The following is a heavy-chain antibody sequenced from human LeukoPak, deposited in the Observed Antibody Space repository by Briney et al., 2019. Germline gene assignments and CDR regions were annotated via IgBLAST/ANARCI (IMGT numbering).Heavy chain of an antibody. D-gene: IGHD1-26*01. CDR3: ARERTGCYLYYYYYGMDV. CDR2: INPNSGGT. Sequence: ASVKVSCKASGYTFTGYYMHWVRQAPGQGLEWMGWINPNSGGTNYAQKFQGWVTMTRDTSISTAYMELSRLRSDDTAVYYCARERTGCYLYYYYYGMDVWGQGTTVTVSS. J-gene: IGHJ6*02. V-gene: IGHV1-2*04. CDR1: GYTFTGYY.